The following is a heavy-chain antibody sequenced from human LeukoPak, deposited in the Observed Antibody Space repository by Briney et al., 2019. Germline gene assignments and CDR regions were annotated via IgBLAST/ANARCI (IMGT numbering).Heavy chain of an antibody. CDR2: IKRDGGDK. J-gene: IGHJ4*02. V-gene: IGHV3-7*05. D-gene: IGHD2-2*02. Sequence: GGSLRLSCAASGFTFSSFWMSWVRQAPGKGLEWVANIKRDGGDKYYVDSVKGRFTISRDISKNTLYLQMNSLRAEDTAMYYCARLGFVVPAVIFDYWGQGTLVTVSS. CDR3: ARLGFVVPAVIFDY. CDR1: GFTFSSFW.